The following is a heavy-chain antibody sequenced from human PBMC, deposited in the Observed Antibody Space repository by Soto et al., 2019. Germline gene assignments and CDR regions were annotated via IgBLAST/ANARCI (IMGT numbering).Heavy chain of an antibody. CDR3: ARDPKEGSSGYFWL. V-gene: IGHV3-7*01. Sequence: PGGSLRLSCAASGFTFNTYAMPWARQAPGKGLEWVATLSNNGNEKYYVDSVKGRFTISRDNAKNSLYLQMNSLRAEDTAVYYCARDPKEGSSGYFWLWGRGTLVTVSS. CDR2: LSNNGNEK. J-gene: IGHJ2*01. D-gene: IGHD3-22*01. CDR1: GFTFNTYA.